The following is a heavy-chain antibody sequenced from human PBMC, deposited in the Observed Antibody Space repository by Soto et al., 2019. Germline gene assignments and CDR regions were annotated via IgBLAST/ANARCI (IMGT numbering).Heavy chain of an antibody. CDR3: AKDTYCSSPLLIDV. Sequence: VQLVESGGGLVQPGRSLRLSCAASGFTFDDYAMHWVRQVPGKGLEWVSGISWNSGNIGYADSVKGRFTISRDNAKNSLYLQMNSLRVEDTALYYCAKDTYCSSPLLIDVWGKGTTVTVSS. J-gene: IGHJ6*03. V-gene: IGHV3-9*01. D-gene: IGHD6-6*01. CDR2: ISWNSGNI. CDR1: GFTFDDYA.